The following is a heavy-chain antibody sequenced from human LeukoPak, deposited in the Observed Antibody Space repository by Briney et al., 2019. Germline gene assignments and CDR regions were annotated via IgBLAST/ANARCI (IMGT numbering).Heavy chain of an antibody. CDR2: ISAYNGNT. CDR1: GYTFTSYG. Sequence: ASVKVSCKASGYTFTSYGISWVRQAPGQGLEWMGWISAYNGNTNYAQKFQGRVTITADESTSTAYMELSSLRSEDTAVYYCARDSSSWYEGYYYGMDVWGQGTTVTVSS. D-gene: IGHD6-13*01. J-gene: IGHJ6*02. V-gene: IGHV1-18*01. CDR3: ARDSSSWYEGYYYGMDV.